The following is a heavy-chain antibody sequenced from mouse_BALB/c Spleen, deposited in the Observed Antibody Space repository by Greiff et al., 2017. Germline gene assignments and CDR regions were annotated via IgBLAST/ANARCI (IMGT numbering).Heavy chain of an antibody. Sequence: EVKLMESGGGLVKPGGSLKLSCAASGFTFSDYYMYWVRQTPEKRLEWVATISDGGSYTYYPDSVKGRFTISRDNAKNNLYLQMSSLKSEDTAMYYCARGRDHDAMDYWGQGTSVTVSS. CDR1: GFTFSDYY. CDR2: ISDGGSYT. CDR3: ARGRDHDAMDY. J-gene: IGHJ4*01. D-gene: IGHD3-3*01. V-gene: IGHV5-4*02.